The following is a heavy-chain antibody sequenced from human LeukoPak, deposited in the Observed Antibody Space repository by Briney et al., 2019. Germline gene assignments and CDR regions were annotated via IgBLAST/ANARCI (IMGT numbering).Heavy chain of an antibody. D-gene: IGHD1-1*01. V-gene: IGHV1-2*02. CDR2: INPNSGDT. CDR1: GYTFTAYY. CDR3: ARADWSMLDY. Sequence: EASVKVSCKASGYTFTAYYMHWVRQAPGQGLEWMGWINPNSGDTNFAQKFQGRVTMTRDTSISTVYMELSRQRSDDTAVYYCARADWSMLDYWGQGTLVTVSS. J-gene: IGHJ4*02.